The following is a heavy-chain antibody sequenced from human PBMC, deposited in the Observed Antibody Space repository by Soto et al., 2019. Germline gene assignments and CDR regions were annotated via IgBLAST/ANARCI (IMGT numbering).Heavy chain of an antibody. CDR2: IYYSGST. CDR3: AREAQHGMDV. J-gene: IGHJ6*02. CDR1: GGSISSYY. V-gene: IGHV4-59*01. Sequence: PSETLSLTCTVSGGSISSYYWGWIRQPPVKGLEWIGYIYYSGSTNYNPSLKSRVTISVDTSKNQFSLKLSSVTAADTAVYYCAREAQHGMDVWGQATTVTVSS.